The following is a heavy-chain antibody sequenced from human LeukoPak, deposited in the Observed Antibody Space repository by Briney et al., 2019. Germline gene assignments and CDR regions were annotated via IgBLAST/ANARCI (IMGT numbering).Heavy chain of an antibody. V-gene: IGHV3-21*01. J-gene: IGHJ5*02. CDR2: ISSSSSYI. CDR1: GFTFSSYS. Sequence: PGGSLRLSWAASGFTFSSYSMNWVRQAPGKGLEWVSSISSSSSYIYYADSVKGRFTISRDNAKNSLYLQMNSLRAVDTAVYYCARDLGVIIDPWGQGTLVTVSS. D-gene: IGHD3-16*01. CDR3: ARDLGVIIDP.